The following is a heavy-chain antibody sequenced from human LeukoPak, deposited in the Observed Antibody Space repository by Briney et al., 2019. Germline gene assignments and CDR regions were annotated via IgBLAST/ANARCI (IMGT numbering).Heavy chain of an antibody. V-gene: IGHV3-20*04. CDR3: ARGPAVAGYYYGMDV. CDR2: INWNGGST. Sequence: GSLRLSCAASGFTFSSYAMNWVRQAPGKGLEWVSGINWNGGSTGYADSVKGRFTISRDNAKNSLYLQMNSLRAEDTALYYCARGPAVAGYYYGMDVWGQGTTVAVSS. D-gene: IGHD6-19*01. J-gene: IGHJ6*02. CDR1: GFTFSSYA.